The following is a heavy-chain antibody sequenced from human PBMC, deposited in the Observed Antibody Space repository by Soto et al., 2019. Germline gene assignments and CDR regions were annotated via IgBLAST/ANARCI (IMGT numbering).Heavy chain of an antibody. D-gene: IGHD2-8*01. CDR1: GFTFSTYC. Sequence: GGSLRLSCAASGFTFSTYCMGWVRQAPGKGLECVANIKQDGNDKYYVGSVKGRFTISRDNAKNLLYLQMNSLRAEDTAVYYCARDRADYPNEGFDHWGQGTLVTVSS. CDR2: IKQDGNDK. CDR3: ARDRADYPNEGFDH. V-gene: IGHV3-7*01. J-gene: IGHJ4*02.